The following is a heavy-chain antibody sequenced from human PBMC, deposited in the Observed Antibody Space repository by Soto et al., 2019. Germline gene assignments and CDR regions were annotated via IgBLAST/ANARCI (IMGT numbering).Heavy chain of an antibody. CDR3: ARGDSSGYYYFDY. CDR2: ISYDGSNK. V-gene: IGHV3-30-3*01. Sequence: PGGSLRLSCAASGFTFSSYAMHWVRQAPGKGLEWVAVISYDGSNKYYADSVKGRFTISRDNSKNTLYLQMNSLRAEDTAVYYCARGDSSGYYYFDYWGQGTLVTVSS. D-gene: IGHD3-22*01. CDR1: GFTFSSYA. J-gene: IGHJ4*02.